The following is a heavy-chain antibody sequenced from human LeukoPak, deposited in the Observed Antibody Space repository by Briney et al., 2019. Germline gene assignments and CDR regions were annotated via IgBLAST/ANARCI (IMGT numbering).Heavy chain of an antibody. V-gene: IGHV3-13*01. J-gene: IGHJ6*04. CDR2: IGTAGDT. CDR1: GFSFSSYD. CDR3: ARDLAYREIDV. Sequence: PGGSLRLSCAASGFSFSSYDMHWVRQVTGKGLEWVSAIGTAGDTHYPGSVKGRFTISRENAKNSLYLQMNSLRAGDTAVYYCARDLAYREIDVWGKGTTVTVSS. D-gene: IGHD1-1*01.